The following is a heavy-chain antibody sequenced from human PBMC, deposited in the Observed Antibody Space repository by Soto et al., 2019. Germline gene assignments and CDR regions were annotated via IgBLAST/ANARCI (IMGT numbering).Heavy chain of an antibody. V-gene: IGHV3-7*01. D-gene: IGHD3-16*01. CDR2: IKQDGSEK. CDR1: GFTFSKYW. Sequence: GGSLRLSCEASGFTFSKYWMSWVRQAPGKGLEWVANIKQDGSEKYYVDSVKGRFTISRDNAKNSLYLQMNSLTGEDTAVYYCARDSYGTGLWGQGTTVTVSS. J-gene: IGHJ6*02. CDR3: ARDSYGTGL.